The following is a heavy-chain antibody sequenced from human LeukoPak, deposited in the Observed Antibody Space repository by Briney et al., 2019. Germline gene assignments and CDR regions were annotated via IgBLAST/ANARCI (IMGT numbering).Heavy chain of an antibody. V-gene: IGHV4-59*08. CDR1: GDSISNFY. CDR2: IHYSGNS. D-gene: IGHD2-8*01. J-gene: IGHJ5*01. CDR3: ALAPNSNWFDF. Sequence: KPSETLSLTCSVSGDSISNFYWNWIRQPPGERLEWIGNIHYSGNSNYNPSLQSRVTISIDTSRKQLFLKLSSVTAADTAVYYCALAPNSNWFDFWGQGTLVTVSS.